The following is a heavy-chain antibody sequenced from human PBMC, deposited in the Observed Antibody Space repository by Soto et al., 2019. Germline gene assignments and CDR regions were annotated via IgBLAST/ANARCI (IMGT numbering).Heavy chain of an antibody. Sequence: QITLKESGPTLVKPTQTLTLTCTFSGFSFTTDGMGVGWIRQPPGKALEWLALLYGDDDKRYSPSLKSRLTITKDASRNQVVLTLNNMDPADTAGYSCAHVYWAASGTRYYFDYWGQGTLVTVSS. J-gene: IGHJ4*02. CDR1: GFSFTTDGMG. D-gene: IGHD6-13*01. CDR2: LYGDDDK. V-gene: IGHV2-5*02. CDR3: AHVYWAASGTRYYFDY.